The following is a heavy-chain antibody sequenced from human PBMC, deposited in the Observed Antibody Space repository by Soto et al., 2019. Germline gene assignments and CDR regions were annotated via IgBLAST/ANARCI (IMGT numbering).Heavy chain of an antibody. Sequence: VQLVQSGAEVKKPGASVKVSCKASGDTFTNYDIKWVRQATGQGLEWMGWMNPNSGNPGYAQKFQGRVTMTRHTPIRTAYLELSSPRPEATAVYYCAGGRNGMDVWAQGPTVTVS. V-gene: IGHV1-8*01. J-gene: IGHJ6*02. CDR3: AGGRNGMDV. CDR2: MNPNSGNP. CDR1: GDTFTNYD.